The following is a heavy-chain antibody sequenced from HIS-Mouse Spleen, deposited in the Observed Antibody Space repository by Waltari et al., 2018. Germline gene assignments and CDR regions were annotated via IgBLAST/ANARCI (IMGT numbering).Heavy chain of an antibody. CDR1: GGSFSGYY. D-gene: IGHD3-3*01. V-gene: IGHV4-34*01. CDR2: IKHSGST. CDR3: ARAPNYDFFNWFDP. J-gene: IGHJ5*02. Sequence: QVQLQQWGAGLLKPSETLSLTCAVYGGSFSGYYWSWIRQPPGKGLEWIGEIKHSGSTNYNPSLKSRVTISVDTSKNQFSLKLSSVTAADTAVYYCARAPNYDFFNWFDPWGQGTLVTVSS.